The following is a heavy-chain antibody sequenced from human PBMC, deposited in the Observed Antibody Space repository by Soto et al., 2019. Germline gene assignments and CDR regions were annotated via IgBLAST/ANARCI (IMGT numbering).Heavy chain of an antibody. D-gene: IGHD3-3*01. CDR2: LSGSGGST. CDR1: GFTFSSYA. V-gene: IGHV3-23*01. Sequence: GGSLRLSCAASGFTFSSYAMSWVRQAPGKGLEWVSALSGSGGSTYYADSVKGRFTISRANSKNTLYLQMNSLRAEDTAVYYCVTFFLAWLFDPWGPGTLVTVSS. CDR3: VTFFLAWLFDP. J-gene: IGHJ5*02.